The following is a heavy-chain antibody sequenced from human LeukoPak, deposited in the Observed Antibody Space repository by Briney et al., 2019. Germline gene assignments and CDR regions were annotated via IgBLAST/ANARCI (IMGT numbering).Heavy chain of an antibody. Sequence: GGSLRLSCAASGFTFSSYPMHWVRQAPGKGLEWVAVISYDGSNKYYADSVKGRFTISRDNSKNTLYLQMNSLKAEDTAVYHCARSVKPLYYFDYWGQGTLVTVSS. J-gene: IGHJ4*02. CDR3: ARSVKPLYYFDY. D-gene: IGHD4-23*01. V-gene: IGHV3-30-3*01. CDR1: GFTFSSYP. CDR2: ISYDGSNK.